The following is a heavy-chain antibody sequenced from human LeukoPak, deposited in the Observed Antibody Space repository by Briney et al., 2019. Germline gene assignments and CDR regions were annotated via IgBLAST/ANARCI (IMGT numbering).Heavy chain of an antibody. J-gene: IGHJ4*02. Sequence: PSETLSLTCTVSGGSIRSQYWSWIRQSPGKGLEWIGYIHYSGGTYYNPSLKSRVTISVDTSKNQFSLKLSSVTAADTAVYYCARDYTGPVDYWGQGTLVTVSS. D-gene: IGHD3-16*01. CDR1: GGSIRSQY. CDR2: IHYSGGT. V-gene: IGHV4-59*11. CDR3: ARDYTGPVDY.